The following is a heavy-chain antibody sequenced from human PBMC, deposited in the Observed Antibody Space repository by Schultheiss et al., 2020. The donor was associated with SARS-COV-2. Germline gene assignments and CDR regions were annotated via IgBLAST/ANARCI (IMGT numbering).Heavy chain of an antibody. Sequence: GGSLRLSCAASGFSFSSYAMSWVRQAPGKGLEWVSAISGRTNPTYYADSVEGRFTISRDNSKNTLYLQMNSLTVDDTAVYYCAKGGIGTAEFDSWGQGTLVTVSS. CDR1: GFSFSSYA. CDR3: AKGGIGTAEFDS. D-gene: IGHD2-21*02. CDR2: ISGRTNPT. J-gene: IGHJ4*02. V-gene: IGHV3-23*01.